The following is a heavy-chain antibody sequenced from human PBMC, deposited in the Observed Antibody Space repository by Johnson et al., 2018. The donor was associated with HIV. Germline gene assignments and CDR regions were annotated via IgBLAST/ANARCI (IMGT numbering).Heavy chain of an antibody. V-gene: IGHV3-23*04. Sequence: VQLVESGGGVVQPGGSLRLSCAASGFTFSSYAMSWVRQAPGKGLEWVSAISGSGGSTYYADSVKGRFTISSDNSKNTLYLQMNSLRAEDTAVYYCAKDLQQPQRGEHALAQDAFDIWGQGTMVTVSS. CDR1: GFTFSSYA. CDR2: ISGSGGST. CDR3: AKDLQQPQRGEHALAQDAFDI. D-gene: IGHD6-13*01. J-gene: IGHJ3*02.